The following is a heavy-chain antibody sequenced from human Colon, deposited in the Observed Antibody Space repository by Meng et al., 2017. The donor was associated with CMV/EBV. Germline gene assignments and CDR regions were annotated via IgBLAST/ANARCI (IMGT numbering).Heavy chain of an antibody. CDR1: GYTFTNLG. J-gene: IGHJ4*02. CDR2: ISPYNGDT. CDR3: ARELARGGY. Sequence: QVQLVHSGGEVKKPVAAVKVSCKTSGYTFTNLGISWVRQAPGQGLEWMAYISPYNGDTNYAQRFQGRVALTTDTSTSTVYMELGSLTSDDTAMYYCARELARGGYWGQGTLVTVSS. V-gene: IGHV1-18*01.